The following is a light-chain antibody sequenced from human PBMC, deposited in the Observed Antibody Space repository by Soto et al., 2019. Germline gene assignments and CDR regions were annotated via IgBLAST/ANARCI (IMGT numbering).Light chain of an antibody. CDR2: AAS. CDR1: QSISSY. V-gene: IGKV1-9*01. Sequence: GDRVTITCRASQSISSYLAWYQQKPGKAPKLLIYAASTLQSGVPSRFSGSGSGTEFTLTISSLQPEDFATYYCQQLNSYPPWTFGQGTKVEIK. J-gene: IGKJ1*01. CDR3: QQLNSYPPWT.